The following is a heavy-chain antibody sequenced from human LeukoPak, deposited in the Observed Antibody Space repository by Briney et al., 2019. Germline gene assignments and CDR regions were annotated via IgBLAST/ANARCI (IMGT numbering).Heavy chain of an antibody. CDR3: ARLKVAVAEGDWFDP. Sequence: GESLKISCKGSGYSFTSYWIGWVRQVPGKGLEWMGIIYPGDSDTRYSPSFQGQVTISADKSISTAYLQWSSLKASDTAMYYCARLKVAVAEGDWFDPWGQGTLVTVSS. V-gene: IGHV5-51*01. CDR2: IYPGDSDT. CDR1: GYSFTSYW. D-gene: IGHD6-19*01. J-gene: IGHJ5*02.